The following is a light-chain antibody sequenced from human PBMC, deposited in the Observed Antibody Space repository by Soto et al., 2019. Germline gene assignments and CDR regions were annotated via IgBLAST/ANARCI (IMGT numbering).Light chain of an antibody. Sequence: QSVLTQPASVSVSPGQSITISCTGTASDVGAYDYVSWYQQYPGKAPKLIIYEVTGRPSGVSTRFSGSKSGNTASLTFSGLQADDEAHYYCTSYTSTNSWVFGGGTQLTVL. J-gene: IGLJ3*02. V-gene: IGLV2-14*01. CDR2: EVT. CDR3: TSYTSTNSWV. CDR1: ASDVGAYDY.